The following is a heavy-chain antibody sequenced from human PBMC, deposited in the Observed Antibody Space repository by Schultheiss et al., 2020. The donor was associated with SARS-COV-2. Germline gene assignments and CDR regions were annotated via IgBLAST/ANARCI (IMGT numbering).Heavy chain of an antibody. V-gene: IGHV3-23*01. J-gene: IGHJ6*02. D-gene: IGHD5-24*01. CDR2: ISGSGGTT. Sequence: GGSLRLSCAASGFTFSNYAMSWVRQAPGKGLEWVSTISGSGGTTYYGDSVKGRVTISRDNSKNTLNLQMNSLRAEDTAVYYCAKVLRPLSQGGYNSLGEDGMDVWGQGTTVTVSS. CDR1: GFTFSNYA. CDR3: AKVLRPLSQGGYNSLGEDGMDV.